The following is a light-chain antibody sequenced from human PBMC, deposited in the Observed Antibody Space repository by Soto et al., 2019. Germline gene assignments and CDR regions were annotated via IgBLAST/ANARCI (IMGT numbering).Light chain of an antibody. CDR3: GTWYTSRLV. V-gene: IGLV1-51*01. J-gene: IGLJ3*02. CDR2: DNN. Sequence: QSVLTQPPSVSAAAGQKVTISCSGSSSNIGNNYVSWYQQLPGTAPKLLIYDNNKRPSGIPDRFSGSKSGTSATLGITGLQTGDEADYYCGTWYTSRLVFGGGTQLTVL. CDR1: SSNIGNNY.